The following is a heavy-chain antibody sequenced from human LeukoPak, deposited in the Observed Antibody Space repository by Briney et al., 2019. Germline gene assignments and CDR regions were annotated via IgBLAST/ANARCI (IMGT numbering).Heavy chain of an antibody. Sequence: SGGSLRLSCAASGFTFSSYSMNWVRQAPGKGLEWVSYISSSSSTIYYADSVKGRFTISRDNAKNSLYLQMNSLRAEDTAVYYCARVQWFWHYYYYYYMDVWGKGTTVTISS. J-gene: IGHJ6*03. CDR1: GFTFSSYS. D-gene: IGHD3-10*01. CDR2: ISSSSSTI. V-gene: IGHV3-48*01. CDR3: ARVQWFWHYYYYYYMDV.